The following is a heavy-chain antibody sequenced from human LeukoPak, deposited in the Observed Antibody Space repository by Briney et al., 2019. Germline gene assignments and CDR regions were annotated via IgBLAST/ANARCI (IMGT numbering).Heavy chain of an antibody. D-gene: IGHD4-17*01. CDR3: ARAMTTVTTCFDY. J-gene: IGHJ4*02. CDR2: IKQDGSEK. V-gene: IGHV3-7*01. CDR1: GFTFSSYW. Sequence: GGSLRLSCAASGFTFSSYWMSWVRQAPGKGLEWVANIKQDGSEKYYVDSVKGRFTISRDNAKNSLYLQMNSLRAEDTAVYYCARAMTTVTTCFDYWGQGTLVTVSS.